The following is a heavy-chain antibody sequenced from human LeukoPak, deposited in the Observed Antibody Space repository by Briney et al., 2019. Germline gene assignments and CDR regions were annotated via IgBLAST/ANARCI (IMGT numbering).Heavy chain of an antibody. D-gene: IGHD5-12*01. CDR1: GGSFSGYY. J-gene: IGHJ4*02. V-gene: IGHV4-34*01. CDR3: ARGGYDESDY. Sequence: SETLSLTCAVYGGSFSGYYWSWIRQPPGKGLEWIGEINHSGSTNYNPSLKSRVTISVDTSKNQFSLKLSSVTAADTAVYYCARGGYDESDYWGQGTLVTVSS. CDR2: INHSGST.